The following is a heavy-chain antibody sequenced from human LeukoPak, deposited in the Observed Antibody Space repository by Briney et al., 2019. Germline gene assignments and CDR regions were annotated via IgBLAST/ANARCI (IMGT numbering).Heavy chain of an antibody. V-gene: IGHV3-48*03. CDR2: ISSSGSNL. Sequence: GGSLRLSCAASGFTFSSYAMNWVRQAPGKGLEGVSYISSSGSNLYYADSVKGRFTISRDDAKNSLFLQMNSLRAEDTAIYYCARDRAGWYYFDYWGQGSLVTVSS. J-gene: IGHJ4*02. CDR3: ARDRAGWYYFDY. D-gene: IGHD6-19*01. CDR1: GFTFSSYA.